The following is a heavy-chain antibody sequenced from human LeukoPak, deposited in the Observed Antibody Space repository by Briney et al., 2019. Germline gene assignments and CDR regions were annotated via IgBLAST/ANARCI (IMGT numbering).Heavy chain of an antibody. D-gene: IGHD4-17*01. CDR1: GYTFTSYG. CDR3: ARGEHGDYSYKIDY. J-gene: IGHJ4*02. CDR2: ISAYNGNT. Sequence: ASVKVSCKASGYTFTSYGISWVRQAPGQGLEWMGWISAYNGNTNYAQKLQGRVTMTTDTSTSTVYMELSSLRSEDTAVYYCARGEHGDYSYKIDYWGQGTLVTVSS. V-gene: IGHV1-18*01.